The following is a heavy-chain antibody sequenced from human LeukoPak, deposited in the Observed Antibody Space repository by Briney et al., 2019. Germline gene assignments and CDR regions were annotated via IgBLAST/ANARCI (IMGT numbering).Heavy chain of an antibody. D-gene: IGHD2-8*01. V-gene: IGHV4-39*01. CDR3: AVLNAFDI. CDR2: IYYSGST. J-gene: IGHJ3*02. Sequence: SETLSRTCTVSGGSISSYYWGWIRQPPGKGRVWIGSIYYSGSTYYNPSLKSRVTISVDTAKNQFSLKLSSVTAADTAVYYCAVLNAFDIWGQGTMVSVSS. CDR1: GGSISSYY.